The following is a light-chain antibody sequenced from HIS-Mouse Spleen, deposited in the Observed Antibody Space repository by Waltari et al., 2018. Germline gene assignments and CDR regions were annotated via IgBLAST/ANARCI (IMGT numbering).Light chain of an antibody. V-gene: IGLV3-10*01. J-gene: IGLJ2*01. CDR1: ALPKKY. CDR3: YSTDSSGNHRV. CDR2: EDS. Sequence: SYELTQPPSVSVSPGQTARITCSGDALPKKYAYWYQQQSGQAPVRVIYEDSKRPSGIDERFAGSSSGTMATWTISGAQVEDDADYYCYSTDSSGNHRVFGGGTKLTVL.